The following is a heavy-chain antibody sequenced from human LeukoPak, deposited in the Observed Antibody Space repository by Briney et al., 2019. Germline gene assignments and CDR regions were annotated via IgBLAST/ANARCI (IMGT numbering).Heavy chain of an antibody. CDR1: GFTLSNYW. J-gene: IGHJ4*01. V-gene: IGHV3-74*01. CDR2: LHSNGAFT. Sequence: GGSLRLSCSASGFTLSNYWMHWVRQAPGKGLVWVARLHSNGAFTTYADSVKGRFTISRDTAKNTLYLQMNSLRVGDTAVYYCARFVVVTAGDYWGQGTLVTVSS. D-gene: IGHD2-21*02. CDR3: ARFVVVTAGDY.